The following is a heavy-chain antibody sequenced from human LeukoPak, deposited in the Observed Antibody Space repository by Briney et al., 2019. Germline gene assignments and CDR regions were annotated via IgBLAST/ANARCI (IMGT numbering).Heavy chain of an antibody. CDR3: ARVSGYDSSGYYLGGFDP. Sequence: SETLSLTCTVSGGSISSYYWSWIRQPAGKGLEWIGRIYTSGSTNYNPYLKSRVTMSVDTSKNQFSLKLSSVTAADTAVYYCARVSGYDSSGYYLGGFDPWGQGTLVTVSS. CDR1: GGSISSYY. J-gene: IGHJ5*02. CDR2: IYTSGST. V-gene: IGHV4-4*07. D-gene: IGHD3-22*01.